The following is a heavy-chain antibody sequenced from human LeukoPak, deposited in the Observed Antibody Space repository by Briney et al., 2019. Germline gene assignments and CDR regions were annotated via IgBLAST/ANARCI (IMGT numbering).Heavy chain of an antibody. Sequence: GGSLRFSCAASGFTFSSYAMSWVRQAPGRGLEWVSAISGSGGSTYYADSVKGRFTISRDNSKNTLYLQMNSLRAEDTAVYYCAKGGIPAGPGYWGQGTLVTVSS. CDR3: AKGGIPAGPGY. D-gene: IGHD6-13*01. CDR1: GFTFSSYA. V-gene: IGHV3-23*01. CDR2: ISGSGGST. J-gene: IGHJ4*02.